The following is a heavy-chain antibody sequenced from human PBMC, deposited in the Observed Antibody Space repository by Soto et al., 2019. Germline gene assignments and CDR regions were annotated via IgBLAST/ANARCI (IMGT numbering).Heavy chain of an antibody. CDR2: INYSGST. V-gene: IGHV4-61*08. CDR1: GGSISSGGYS. D-gene: IGHD3-3*01. J-gene: IGHJ6*02. Sequence: PSETLSLTCAVSGGSISSGGYSWSWIRQPPGKGLEWIGYINYSGSTNYNPSLKSRVTISVDTSKNQFSLKLSSVTAADTAVYYCARELTPNYDFWSGYYRSYGMDVWGQGTTVTVSS. CDR3: ARELTPNYDFWSGYYRSYGMDV.